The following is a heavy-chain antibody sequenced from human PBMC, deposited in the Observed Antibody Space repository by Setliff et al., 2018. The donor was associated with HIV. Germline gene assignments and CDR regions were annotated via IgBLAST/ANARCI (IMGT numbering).Heavy chain of an antibody. CDR2: IRSKIDGGTT. Sequence: GGSLRLSCAASGFTFTNAWMSWVRQVPGKGLEWVGRIRSKIDGGTTEYAAPVKGRFTISRDDSINTLYLQMNSLKTEDTAVYFCTAVGSLAGRRPELNWGRGTLVTVSS. J-gene: IGHJ4*02. CDR1: GFTFTNAW. CDR3: TAVGSLAGRRPELN. D-gene: IGHD6-6*01. V-gene: IGHV3-15*01.